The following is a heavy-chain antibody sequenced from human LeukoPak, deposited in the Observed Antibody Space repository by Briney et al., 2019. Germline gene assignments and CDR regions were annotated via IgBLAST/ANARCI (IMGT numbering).Heavy chain of an antibody. V-gene: IGHV3-20*04. D-gene: IGHD3-10*01. J-gene: IGHJ4*02. CDR2: INWSGDMT. CDR1: GFTFEDFG. Sequence: PGGSLRLSCAASGFTFEDFGMSWVRQPPGKGLEWVSGINWSGDMTESADSVKGRFTISRDNAKNSLNLHMNSLRDEDTAVYYCVRVVSWGTSYYGPGSHKYYFDSWGQGVLVTVSS. CDR3: VRVVSWGTSYYGPGSHKYYFDS.